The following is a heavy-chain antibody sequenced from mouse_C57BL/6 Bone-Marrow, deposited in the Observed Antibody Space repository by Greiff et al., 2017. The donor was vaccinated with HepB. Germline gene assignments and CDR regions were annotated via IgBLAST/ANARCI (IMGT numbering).Heavy chain of an antibody. D-gene: IGHD1-1*01. CDR2: ISDGGSYT. CDR3: ARWRYYGSIWYFDV. V-gene: IGHV5-4*03. J-gene: IGHJ1*03. CDR1: GFTFSSYA. Sequence: EVNVVESGGGLVKPGGSLKLSCAASGFTFSSYAMSWVRQTPEKRLEWVATISDGGSYTYYPDNVKGRFTISRDNAKNNLYLQMSHLKSEDTAMYYCARWRYYGSIWYFDVWGTGTTVTVSS.